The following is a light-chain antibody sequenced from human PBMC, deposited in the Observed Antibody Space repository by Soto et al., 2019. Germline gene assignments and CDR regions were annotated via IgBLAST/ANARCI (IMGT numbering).Light chain of an antibody. CDR1: QSVSSSY. CDR3: QQDGSSPLT. V-gene: IGKV3-20*01. Sequence: EIVLTQSPGTLSLSPGERATLSCRASQSVSSSYLAWYQQKPGQAPRLLIYGASSRATGIPDRFSGSGSGTDCTLTISRLEPEDFAVYYWQQDGSSPLTFGGGTKVEIK. J-gene: IGKJ4*01. CDR2: GAS.